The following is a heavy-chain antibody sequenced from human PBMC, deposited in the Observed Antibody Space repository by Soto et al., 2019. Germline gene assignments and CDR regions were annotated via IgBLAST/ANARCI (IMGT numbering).Heavy chain of an antibody. CDR2: IYYSGST. Sequence: QVQLQESGPGLVKPSQTLSLTCTVSGGSISSGGYYWSWIRQHPGKGLEWIGYIYYSGSTYYNPSLKSRVTISVDTSKNQFSLKLSSVTAADTAVYYCARDRSGGEYSSSSWWFDPWGQGTLVTVSS. CDR3: ARDRSGGEYSSSSWWFDP. V-gene: IGHV4-31*03. CDR1: GGSISSGGYY. D-gene: IGHD6-6*01. J-gene: IGHJ5*02.